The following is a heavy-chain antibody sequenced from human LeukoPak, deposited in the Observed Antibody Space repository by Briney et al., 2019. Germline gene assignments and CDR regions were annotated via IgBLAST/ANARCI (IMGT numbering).Heavy chain of an antibody. D-gene: IGHD5-18*01. J-gene: IGHJ4*02. CDR1: GGSISSYY. CDR2: IYYSGST. Sequence: SETLSLTCTVSGGSISSYYWSWIRQPPGKGLEWIGYIYYSGSTNYNPSLKSRVTISVDTSKNQFSLKLSSVTAADTAVYYCAIHSYGLKYFDYWGQGTLVTVSS. V-gene: IGHV4-59*01. CDR3: AIHSYGLKYFDY.